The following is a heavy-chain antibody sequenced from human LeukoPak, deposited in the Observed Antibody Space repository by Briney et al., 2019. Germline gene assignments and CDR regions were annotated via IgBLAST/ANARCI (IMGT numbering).Heavy chain of an antibody. D-gene: IGHD3-16*01. J-gene: IGHJ4*02. CDR2: ISSSGSTI. CDR1: GGSFSGYY. V-gene: IGHV3-11*04. CDR3: ARLRRLGELLDY. Sequence: LSLTCAVYGGSFSGYYMSWIRQAPGKGLEWVSYISSSGSTIYYADSVKGRFTISRDNAKNSLYLQMNSLRAEDTAVYYCARLRRLGELLDYWGQGTLVTVSS.